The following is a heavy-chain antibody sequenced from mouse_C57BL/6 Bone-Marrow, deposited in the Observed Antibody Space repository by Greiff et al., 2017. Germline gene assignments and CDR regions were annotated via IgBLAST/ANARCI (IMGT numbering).Heavy chain of an antibody. CDR1: GYTFTSYW. J-gene: IGHJ2*01. CDR3: ARSGPLGRSVDY. CDR2: IYPTSGRT. V-gene: IGHV1-55*01. D-gene: IGHD4-1*01. Sequence: VQLQQPGAELVKPGASVTMSCKASGYTFTSYWITWVKQRPGQGLEWIGDIYPTSGRTNYNEKFKSKAILTVDTSSNTAYMQLSSLTSEDSAVFYCARSGPLGRSVDYWGQGTTLTGSS.